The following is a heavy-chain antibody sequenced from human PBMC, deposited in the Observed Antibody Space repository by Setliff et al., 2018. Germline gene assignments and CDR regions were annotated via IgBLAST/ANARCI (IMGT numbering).Heavy chain of an antibody. CDR3: ARGPGSGNTYWFDH. V-gene: IGHV3-48*03. CDR2: FTHSGNPT. J-gene: IGHJ5*02. CDR1: VSVFSRFD. D-gene: IGHD3-10*01. Sequence: GGSLRLSCAASVSVFSRFDMSWVRQAPGKGLEWVSVFTHSGNPTYYADSVKGRFSSSRDNAKNSLYLQMNALRVEDTAVYYCARGPGSGNTYWFDHWGQGTLVTVSS.